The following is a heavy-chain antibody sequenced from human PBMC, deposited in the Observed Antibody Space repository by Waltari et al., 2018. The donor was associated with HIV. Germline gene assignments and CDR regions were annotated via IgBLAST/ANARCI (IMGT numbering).Heavy chain of an antibody. CDR3: TTVGGGTRDY. V-gene: IGHV3-15*01. J-gene: IGHJ4*02. CDR2: IKSNTDGGTT. Sequence: EVLLVESGGGLGKPGGSLRLSCAASGFTFSDAWMSWVRQAPGKGLEGVGRIKSNTDGGTTDNAATVKGRFTISRDDSKTTLYLEMNSLKTEDTAVYYCTTVGGGTRDYWGQGTLITVSS. D-gene: IGHD3-16*01. CDR1: GFTFSDAW.